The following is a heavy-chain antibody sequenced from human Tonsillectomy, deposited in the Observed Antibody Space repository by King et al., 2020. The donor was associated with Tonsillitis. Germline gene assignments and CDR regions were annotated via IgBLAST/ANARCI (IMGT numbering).Heavy chain of an antibody. Sequence: VQLVESGGGLVKPGGSLRLSCAASGFTFSNAWMSWVRQAPGKGLEWVGRIKSKTDGGTTDYAAPVKGRFTISRDDSKNTLYLQMNSLNTEDIAVYYCTTDLTYYFDTSGYYNTPRFEYFQHWGQGTLVTVSS. CDR3: TTDLTYYFDTSGYYNTPRFEYFQH. CDR2: IKSKTDGGTT. V-gene: IGHV3-15*01. D-gene: IGHD3-22*01. J-gene: IGHJ1*01. CDR1: GFTFSNAW.